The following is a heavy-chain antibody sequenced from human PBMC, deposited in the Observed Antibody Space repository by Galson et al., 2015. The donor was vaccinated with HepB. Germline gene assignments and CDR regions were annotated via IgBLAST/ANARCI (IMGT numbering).Heavy chain of an antibody. CDR3: AGEPMAVAYLYFDL. CDR2: VRNKAYSYIA. Sequence: SLRLSCAASGFTFSDHYMDWVRQAPGKGLEWVGRVRNKAYSYIAEYAASVKGRFTIYRDDSKNSLFLQMSSLNTEDTAVYYCAGEPMAVAYLYFDLWGRGTLVTVSS. J-gene: IGHJ2*01. CDR1: GFTFSDHY. V-gene: IGHV3-72*01. D-gene: IGHD6-19*01.